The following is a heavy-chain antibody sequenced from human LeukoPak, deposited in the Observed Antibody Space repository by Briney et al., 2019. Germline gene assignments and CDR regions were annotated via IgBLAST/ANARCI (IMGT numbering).Heavy chain of an antibody. V-gene: IGHV3-7*01. CDR3: ATVGHWLVFDY. D-gene: IGHD6-19*01. CDR1: GFTFSSYS. Sequence: GGSLRLSCAASGFTFSSYSMNWVRQAPGKGLEWVANIKQDGSQKFYVDSVKGRFTISRDNAKNSLYLQMNSLRAEDTAVYYCATVGHWLVFDYWGQGTLVTVSS. J-gene: IGHJ4*02. CDR2: IKQDGSQK.